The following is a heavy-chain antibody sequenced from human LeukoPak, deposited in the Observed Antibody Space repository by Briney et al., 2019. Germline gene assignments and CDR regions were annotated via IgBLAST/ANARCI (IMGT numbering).Heavy chain of an antibody. J-gene: IGHJ4*02. CDR1: GYSFTSYW. CDR3: ARRGYGDYTNGFDY. CDR2: IDPSGSYT. Sequence: GESLRIFCKSSGYSFTSYWISWVRQMPGKGLEWMGRIDPSGSYTNYSPFFEGHVTISADKSISTAYLQWSRLKASDTAIYYCARRGYGDYTNGFDYWGQGTLVTVSS. D-gene: IGHD4-17*01. V-gene: IGHV5-10-1*01.